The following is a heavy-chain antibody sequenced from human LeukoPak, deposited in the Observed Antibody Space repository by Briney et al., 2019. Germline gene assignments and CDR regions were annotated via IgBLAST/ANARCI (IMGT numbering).Heavy chain of an antibody. Sequence: SETLSLTCTVSGGSISSYSWSWIRQPPGRGLEWIGYIYHSGSTYYKPSLKSRVTISVDRSNNQFSLKLSSVTAADTAVYYCARAVTGEWYFDLWGRGTLVTVSS. D-gene: IGHD7-27*01. CDR3: ARAVTGEWYFDL. CDR1: GGSISSYS. J-gene: IGHJ2*01. CDR2: IYHSGST. V-gene: IGHV4-30-2*01.